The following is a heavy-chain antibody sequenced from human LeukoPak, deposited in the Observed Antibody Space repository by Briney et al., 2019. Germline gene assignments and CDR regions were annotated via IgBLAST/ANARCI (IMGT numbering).Heavy chain of an antibody. CDR2: ISAYNGNT. J-gene: IGHJ6*03. CDR3: AREYGSGRSYYYYYMDV. CDR1: GYTFTSYG. V-gene: IGHV1-18*01. D-gene: IGHD3-10*01. Sequence: ASVKVSCKASGYTFTSYGISWVRQAPGQGLEWMGWISAYNGNTSYAQKLQGRVTMTTDTPTSTAYMELRSLRSDDTAVYYCAREYGSGRSYYYYYMDVWGKGTTVTISS.